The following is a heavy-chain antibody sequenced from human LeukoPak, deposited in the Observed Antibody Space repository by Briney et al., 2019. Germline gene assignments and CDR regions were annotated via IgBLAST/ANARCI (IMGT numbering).Heavy chain of an antibody. D-gene: IGHD2-2*01. J-gene: IGHJ6*03. CDR3: ARDSRGSSSWVDLYYYMDV. V-gene: IGHV4-61*09. Sequence: KTSQTLSLTCTVSGGSISSGSYYWSWIRQPAGKGLEWIGHIYTSGSTNYNPSLKSRVTISVDTSKNQFSLNLTSVTAADTAVYYCARDSRGSSSWVDLYYYMDVWGKGTTVTVSS. CDR2: IYTSGST. CDR1: GGSISSGSYY.